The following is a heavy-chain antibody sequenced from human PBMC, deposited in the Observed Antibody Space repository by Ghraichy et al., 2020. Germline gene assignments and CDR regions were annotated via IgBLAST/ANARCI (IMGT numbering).Heavy chain of an antibody. D-gene: IGHD3-10*01. V-gene: IGHV3-23*01. J-gene: IGHJ4*02. Sequence: GSLRLSCAASGFTFSSYALNWVRQAPGKGLEWVSSITGSGGSTYYADSVKGRFTISRDNSKNTLYLQMNSLRVEDTAVYYCAKVSSRMVRGIIRGFDYWGQGALVTVSS. CDR1: GFTFSSYA. CDR3: AKVSSRMVRGIIRGFDY. CDR2: ITGSGGST.